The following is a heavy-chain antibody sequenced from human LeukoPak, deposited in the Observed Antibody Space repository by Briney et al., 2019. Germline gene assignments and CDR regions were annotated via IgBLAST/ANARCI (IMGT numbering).Heavy chain of an antibody. D-gene: IGHD5-12*01. CDR2: INSDGSNT. CDR1: GFTSSSYW. CDR3: ARSDGGYMH. V-gene: IGHV3-74*01. Sequence: GGSLRLSCAASGFTSSSYWMHWVRQAPGKGLVWVSRINSDGSNTNYADSVKGRSTISRDNAKNTVYLQMNSLRAEDTAVYYCARSDGGYMHWGQGTLVTVSS. J-gene: IGHJ4*02.